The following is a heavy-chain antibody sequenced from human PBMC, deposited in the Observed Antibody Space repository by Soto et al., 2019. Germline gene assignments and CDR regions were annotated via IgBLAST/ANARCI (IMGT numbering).Heavy chain of an antibody. Sequence: PGGSLRLSCASSGFTLSMSAVNWVRQAPGKGLEWVSYISDSGDRTYYADSVKGRFTISRDRSKNTVSLQMDSLRAEDTAVYYCARQRYYDFWSGYLEGDYFDYWGQGTLVTVSS. V-gene: IGHV3-23*01. CDR2: ISDSGDRT. J-gene: IGHJ4*02. D-gene: IGHD3-3*01. CDR3: ARQRYYDFWSGYLEGDYFDY. CDR1: GFTLSMSA.